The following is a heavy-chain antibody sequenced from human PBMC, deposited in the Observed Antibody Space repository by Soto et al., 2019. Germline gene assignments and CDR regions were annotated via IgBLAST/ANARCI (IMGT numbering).Heavy chain of an antibody. J-gene: IGHJ4*02. CDR2: IYYSGST. Sequence: QVQLQESGPGLVKPSQTLSLTCTVSGGSISSGGYYWSWIRQHPGKGLEWIGYIYYSGSTYYNPSLKSRVTISVDTSKNQFSLKLSSVTAADTAVYYCARAYYDFWSGYPFFDYWGQGTLVTVSS. D-gene: IGHD3-3*01. CDR1: GGSISSGGYY. CDR3: ARAYYDFWSGYPFFDY. V-gene: IGHV4-31*03.